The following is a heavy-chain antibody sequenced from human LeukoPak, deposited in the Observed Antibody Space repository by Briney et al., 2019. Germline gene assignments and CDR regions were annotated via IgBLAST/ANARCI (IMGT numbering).Heavy chain of an antibody. J-gene: IGHJ4*02. CDR1: GFTSSSYA. Sequence: PGGSLRLSCVDSGFTSSSYAMSWVRQAPGGGLEWVSAISGSGGTTHYADSVKGRFTISRDNSKNTLYLQMNSLRAEDTAVFYCAKATTISAAGSHFVYWGQGTLVTVSS. CDR2: ISGSGGTT. CDR3: AKATTISAAGSHFVY. V-gene: IGHV3-23*01. D-gene: IGHD6-13*01.